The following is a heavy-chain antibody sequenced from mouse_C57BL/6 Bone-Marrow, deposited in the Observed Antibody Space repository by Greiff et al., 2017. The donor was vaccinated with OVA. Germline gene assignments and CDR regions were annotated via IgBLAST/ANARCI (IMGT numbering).Heavy chain of an antibody. CDR1: GFSFNTYA. CDR3: VRIYYGNYEAMDY. J-gene: IGHJ4*01. D-gene: IGHD2-1*01. Sequence: EVQLVESGGGLVQPKGSLKLSCAASGFSFNTYAMNWVRQAPGKGLEWVARIRSKSNNYATYYADSVKDRFTISRDDSESMLYLQMNNLKTEDTAMYYCVRIYYGNYEAMDYWGQGTSVTVSS. CDR2: IRSKSNNYAT. V-gene: IGHV10-1*01.